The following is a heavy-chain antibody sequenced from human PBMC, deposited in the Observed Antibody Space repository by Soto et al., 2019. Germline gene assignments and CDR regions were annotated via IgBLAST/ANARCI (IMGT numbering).Heavy chain of an antibody. Sequence: QVQLQASGPGLVKPSPTLSLTCTVSGVSISSGDYYWNWIRQPPGKGLEWIGSIYFSGTTYYSPSRKSPGIISVGKSKNQFSLKLSAVTDADSAVYYCASGEPGACSSTSCIDAFDILGQGTLVAGSS. CDR3: ASGEPGACSSTSCIDAFDI. J-gene: IGHJ3*02. CDR2: IYFSGTT. CDR1: GVSISSGDYY. D-gene: IGHD2-2*01. V-gene: IGHV4-30-4*01.